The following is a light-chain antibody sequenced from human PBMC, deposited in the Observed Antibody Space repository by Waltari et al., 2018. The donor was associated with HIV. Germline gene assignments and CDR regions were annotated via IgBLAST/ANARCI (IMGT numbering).Light chain of an antibody. J-gene: IGLJ2*01. CDR2: DDN. CDR1: SSNVEYSF. Sequence: QSVLTQPPAISAAPGQKVTISCSGSSSNVEYSFVSWFQHFPGTAPKLPIADDNERPSGIPDRFSASKSGTSATLGITGLDAGDEADYYCAAWDNSLRAVVFGGGTKLTVL. CDR3: AAWDNSLRAVV. V-gene: IGLV1-51*01.